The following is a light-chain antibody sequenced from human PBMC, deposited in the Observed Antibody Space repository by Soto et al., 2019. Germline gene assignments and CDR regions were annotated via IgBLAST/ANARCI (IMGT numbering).Light chain of an antibody. J-gene: IGKJ1*01. Sequence: EIVMTQSPATLSVSPGERATLSCRASQSVSSNLARYQQKPGQAPRLLIYGASTRATGIPARFSGSGSGTEFTLTISSLQSEDFAVYYCQQYNNWIRTFGQGTKV. CDR3: QQYNNWIRT. V-gene: IGKV3-15*01. CDR2: GAS. CDR1: QSVSSN.